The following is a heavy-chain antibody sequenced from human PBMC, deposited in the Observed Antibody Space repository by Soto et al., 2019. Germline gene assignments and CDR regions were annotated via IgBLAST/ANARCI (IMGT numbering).Heavy chain of an antibody. CDR2: FDPEDGEI. D-gene: IGHD1-1*01. Sequence: ASLKVSCKVSGYTLTELSIHWVRQAPGKGLEWMGGFDPEDGEIVYAQNFQGRVTMTEDTSTDTAYMELSSLRSEDTAVYYCATDQSTTYYYYYGMDVWGQGTTVTVSS. CDR3: ATDQSTTYYYYYGMDV. CDR1: GYTLTELS. V-gene: IGHV1-24*01. J-gene: IGHJ6*02.